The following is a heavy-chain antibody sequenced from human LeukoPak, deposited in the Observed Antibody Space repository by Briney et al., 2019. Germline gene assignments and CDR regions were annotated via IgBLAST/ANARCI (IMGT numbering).Heavy chain of an antibody. CDR2: IYNSGST. Sequence: PSETLSFTGTGSGCSISSGGYYWSWIRQPPGKSLEWIGYIYNSGSTYYNPSLKSRVTITVDRSKNQFSLKLSSVAAADTAVYYCARAQDYDFWSGSAGAFDIWGQGTMVTVSS. D-gene: IGHD3-3*01. CDR1: GCSISSGGYY. CDR3: ARAQDYDFWSGSAGAFDI. V-gene: IGHV4-30-2*01. J-gene: IGHJ3*02.